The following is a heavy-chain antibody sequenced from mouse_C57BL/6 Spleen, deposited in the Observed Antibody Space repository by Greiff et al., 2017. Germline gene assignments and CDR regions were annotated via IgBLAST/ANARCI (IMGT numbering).Heavy chain of an antibody. CDR2: IYPGSGST. CDR3: ARCITPGDY. D-gene: IGHD1-1*01. CDR1: GFTFTSYW. V-gene: IGHV1-55*01. J-gene: IGHJ4*01. Sequence: VQLQQSGAELVKPGASVKMSCKASGFTFTSYWITWVKQRPGQGLEWIGDIYPGSGSTNYNEKFKSKATLPVDTSSSTAYMQLSSLTSEDSAVYYCARCITPGDYWGQGTSVTVSS.